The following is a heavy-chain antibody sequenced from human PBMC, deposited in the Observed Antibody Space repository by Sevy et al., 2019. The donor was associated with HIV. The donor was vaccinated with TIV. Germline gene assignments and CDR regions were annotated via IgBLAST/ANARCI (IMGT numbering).Heavy chain of an antibody. V-gene: IGHV4-61*01. D-gene: IGHD6-13*01. CDR2: ISYIGRT. J-gene: IGHJ4*02. CDR3: VRDRIAAAGGYFDY. CDR1: GGSVSSGNSY. Sequence: SETLSLTCTVSGGSVSSGNSYWSWIRQPPGKGVEWIGYISYIGRTNYNPSLKSRVTISVDTSKNQLSLRLSSLTAADTAIYYCVRDRIAAAGGYFDYWGQGTLVTVSS.